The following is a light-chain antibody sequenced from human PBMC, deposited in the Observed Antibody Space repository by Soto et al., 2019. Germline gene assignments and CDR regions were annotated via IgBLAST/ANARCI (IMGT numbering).Light chain of an antibody. Sequence: EIVLTQSPGSLSVSPGERATLSCRASQSVSSYLAWYQQKPGQAPRLLISGASSRATGFPARFSGSGSGTEFSLTISRLEPEDSAVYYCQQYSSRPRTFGQGTKVEIK. J-gene: IGKJ1*01. V-gene: IGKV3-20*01. CDR1: QSVSSY. CDR3: QQYSSRPRT. CDR2: GAS.